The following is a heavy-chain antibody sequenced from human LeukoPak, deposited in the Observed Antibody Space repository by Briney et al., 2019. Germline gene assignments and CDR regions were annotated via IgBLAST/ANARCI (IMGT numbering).Heavy chain of an antibody. D-gene: IGHD3-22*01. J-gene: IGHJ6*02. Sequence: ASVKVSCTASGYTFTIYGISWVRQAPGQGLEWMGWISAYNGNTNYAQKLQGRVTMTTDTSTSTAYMELRSLRSDDTAVYYCARDPTDSSGYFGTLYYYYYYGMDVWGQGTTVTVSS. CDR2: ISAYNGNT. CDR3: ARDPTDSSGYFGTLYYYYYYGMDV. CDR1: GYTFTIYG. V-gene: IGHV1-18*01.